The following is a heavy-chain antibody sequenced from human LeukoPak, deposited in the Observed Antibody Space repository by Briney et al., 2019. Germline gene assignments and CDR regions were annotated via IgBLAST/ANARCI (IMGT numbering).Heavy chain of an antibody. CDR1: GYIFTSYW. V-gene: IGHV5-51*01. Sequence: GESLKTSCKGSGYIFTSYWIAWVRQMPGKGLECMGIIYPGDSDTRYSPSFQGQVTISADKSISTAYLQWSTLKASDTAMYYCARSIAVATTFDYWGQGTLVTVSS. CDR3: ARSIAVATTFDY. CDR2: IYPGDSDT. D-gene: IGHD6-19*01. J-gene: IGHJ4*02.